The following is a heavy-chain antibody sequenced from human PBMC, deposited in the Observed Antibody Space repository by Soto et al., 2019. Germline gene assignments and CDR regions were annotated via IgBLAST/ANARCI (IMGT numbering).Heavy chain of an antibody. Sequence: SETLSLTCAVSGGSIGGAGYSWSWIRQPPGGGLDWIGYIYESGTILYNPSLKTRLTISLNWSDKQFSLTLNSVTAANTAVYYCARAQFYSGSGNYHNLMFDPWGQGTQVTVSS. CDR1: GGSIGGAGYS. D-gene: IGHD3-10*01. CDR3: ARAQFYSGSGNYHNLMFDP. V-gene: IGHV4-30-2*01. CDR2: IYESGTI. J-gene: IGHJ5*02.